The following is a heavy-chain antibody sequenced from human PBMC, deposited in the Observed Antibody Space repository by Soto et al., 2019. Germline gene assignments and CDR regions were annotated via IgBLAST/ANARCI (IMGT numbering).Heavy chain of an antibody. CDR1: GGSISSYY. J-gene: IGHJ6*03. Sequence: SETLSLTCTVSGGSISSYYWSWIRQPPGKGLEWMGYIYYSGSTNYNPSLKSRVTISVDTSKNQFSLKLSSVTAADTAVYYCATHYWDFWSGYQNYYYSYMHVWVKGPTVT. CDR3: ATHYWDFWSGYQNYYYSYMHV. V-gene: IGHV4-59*08. D-gene: IGHD3-3*02. CDR2: IYYSGST.